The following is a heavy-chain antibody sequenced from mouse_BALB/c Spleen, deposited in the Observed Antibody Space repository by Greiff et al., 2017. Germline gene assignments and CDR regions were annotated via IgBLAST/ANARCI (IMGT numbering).Heavy chain of an antibody. J-gene: IGHJ2*01. CDR1: GYTFTDYN. CDR3: ARGGAYDGYYDY. CDR2: IYPYNGGT. Sequence: VQLQQSGPELVKPGASVKISCKASGYTFTDYNMHWVKQSHGKSLEWIGYIYPYNGGTGYNQKFKSKATLTVDNSSSTAYMELRSLTSEDSAVYYCARGGAYDGYYDYWGQGTTLTVSS. V-gene: IGHV1S29*02. D-gene: IGHD2-3*01.